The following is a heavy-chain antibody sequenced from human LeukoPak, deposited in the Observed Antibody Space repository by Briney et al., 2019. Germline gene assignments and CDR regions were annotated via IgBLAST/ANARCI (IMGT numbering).Heavy chain of an antibody. CDR2: ISSSSSYV. V-gene: IGHV3-21*01. Sequence: PGGSLRLSCAASGFTFSTYSMNWVRQAPGKGLEWVSSISSSSSYVYYADSVKGRFTISRDNAKNSLYLQMNSLRAEDTAVHYCARSGWYSDVMDVWGKGTTVTVSS. J-gene: IGHJ6*04. D-gene: IGHD6-19*01. CDR3: ARSGWYSDVMDV. CDR1: GFTFSTYS.